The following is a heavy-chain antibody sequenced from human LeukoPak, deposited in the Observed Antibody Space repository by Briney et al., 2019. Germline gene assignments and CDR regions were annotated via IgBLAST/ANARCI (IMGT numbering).Heavy chain of an antibody. CDR2: IYYSGST. D-gene: IGHD4-23*01. CDR3: ARLDYGGNSPHFDY. Sequence: SETLSLTCTVSGGSISSSSYYWGWIRQPPGKGLEWIGSIYYSGSTYYNPSLKSRVTISVDTSKNQFSLKPSSVTAADTAVYYCARLDYGGNSPHFDYWGQGALVTVSS. V-gene: IGHV4-39*07. J-gene: IGHJ4*02. CDR1: GGSISSSSYY.